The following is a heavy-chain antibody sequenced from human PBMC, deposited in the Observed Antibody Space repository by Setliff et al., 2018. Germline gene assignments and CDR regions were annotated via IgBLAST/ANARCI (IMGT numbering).Heavy chain of an antibody. Sequence: GGSLRLSCAASGFTFSSYEMNWVRQAPGKGLEWISYISGSGSTIYYADSVKGRFTISKDNAKNSLYLQMNSLRAEDTAVYYCARYSSGWFFDYWGQGTLVTVSS. CDR2: ISGSGSTI. CDR3: ARYSSGWFFDY. V-gene: IGHV3-48*03. D-gene: IGHD6-19*01. J-gene: IGHJ4*02. CDR1: GFTFSSYE.